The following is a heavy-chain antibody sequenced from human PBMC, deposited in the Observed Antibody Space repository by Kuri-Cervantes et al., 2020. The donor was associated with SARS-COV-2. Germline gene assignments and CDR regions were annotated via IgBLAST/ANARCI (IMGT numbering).Heavy chain of an antibody. CDR2: VSSSGFGT. V-gene: IGHV3-23*01. J-gene: IGHJ6*02. CDR1: GFTFSDYA. Sequence: GESLKISCAASGFTFSDYAMTWVRQAPGKGLEWVSAVSSSGFGTFYADSVQGRFTIPRDNSKNTLYLQMNSLKTEDTAVYYCTTNTGYYYYYYYYGMDVWGQGTTVTVSS. D-gene: IGHD3-22*01. CDR3: TTNTGYYYYYYYYGMDV.